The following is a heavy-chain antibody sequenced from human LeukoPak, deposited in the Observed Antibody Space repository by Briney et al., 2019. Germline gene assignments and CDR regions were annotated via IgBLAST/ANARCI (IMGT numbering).Heavy chain of an antibody. CDR2: INYSGNS. J-gene: IGHJ4*02. Sequence: ASETLSLTCTVSGGSISSSRYSWGWIRQPPGKGLEWIGSINYSGNSYYNPSLKSRVTISVDTSKSQFSLKLSSVTAADTAVYYCARPLADSSGYFDYWGRGALVTVSS. CDR1: GGSISSSRYS. CDR3: ARPLADSSGYFDY. D-gene: IGHD3-22*01. V-gene: IGHV4-39*01.